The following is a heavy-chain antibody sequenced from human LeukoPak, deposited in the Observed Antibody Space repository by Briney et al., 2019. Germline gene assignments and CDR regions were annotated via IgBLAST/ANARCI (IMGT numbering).Heavy chain of an antibody. Sequence: PSETLSLTCAVYGGSFSGYCWSWIRQPPGKGLEGIGEINHSGSTNYNPSLKSRVTISVDTSKNHFSLNLSSVTAADTAVYYCARGRYSGSYYLSYWGQGTLVTVSS. D-gene: IGHD1-26*01. CDR3: ARGRYSGSYYLSY. CDR2: INHSGST. V-gene: IGHV4-34*01. J-gene: IGHJ4*02. CDR1: GGSFSGYC.